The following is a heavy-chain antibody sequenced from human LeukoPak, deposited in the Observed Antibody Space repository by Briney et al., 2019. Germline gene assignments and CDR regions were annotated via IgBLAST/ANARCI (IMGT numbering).Heavy chain of an antibody. J-gene: IGHJ3*02. V-gene: IGHV3-48*03. CDR3: ARITMVRGVSDAFDI. CDR1: GFTFSSYE. Sequence: GGSLRLSCAASGFTFSSYEVNWVRQAPGKGLERVSYISSSGSTIYYADSVKGRFTISRDNAKNSLYLQMNSLRAEDTAVYYCARITMVRGVSDAFDIWGQGTMVTVSS. D-gene: IGHD3-10*01. CDR2: ISSSGSTI.